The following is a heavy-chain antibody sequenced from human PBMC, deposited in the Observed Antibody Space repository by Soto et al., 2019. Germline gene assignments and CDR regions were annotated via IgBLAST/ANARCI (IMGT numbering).Heavy chain of an antibody. CDR2: ISANGRNT. Sequence: EVHLLESGGNVVQPGGSLRLSCAASGFTFSSYAMNWVRQAPGKGLEWVSSISANGRNTYYADSVKGRFTISRDRSKNTLYLQLDSLRVAGTAIYYCAKALSSLGWLALGAPFDSWGQGILVTVSS. CDR3: AKALSSLGWLALGAPFDS. J-gene: IGHJ4*02. CDR1: GFTFSSYA. D-gene: IGHD5-18*01. V-gene: IGHV3-23*01.